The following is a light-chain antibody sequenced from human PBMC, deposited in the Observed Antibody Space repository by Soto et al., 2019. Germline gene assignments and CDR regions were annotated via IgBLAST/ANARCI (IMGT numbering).Light chain of an antibody. CDR1: ESVSSSF. CDR3: QQYGSSHFS. V-gene: IGKV3-20*01. CDR2: GAS. Sequence: EIVLTQSPATLSSFPGDRVTLSCRASESVSSSFLAWYQQKVGQAPRLLIYGASSRATGIPDRFSGSGSGTDFTLTISRLEPEDFEVYYCQQYGSSHFSFSTGTKGDI. J-gene: IGKJ3*01.